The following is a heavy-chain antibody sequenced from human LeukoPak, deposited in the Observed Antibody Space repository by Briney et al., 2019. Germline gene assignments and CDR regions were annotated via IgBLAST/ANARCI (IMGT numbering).Heavy chain of an antibody. CDR2: IYYSGST. V-gene: IGHV4-31*03. CDR3: ARELSDFWSGSNWFDP. J-gene: IGHJ5*02. CDR1: GGSISSGGYY. D-gene: IGHD3-3*01. Sequence: SQTLSLTCTVSGGSISSGGYYWSWIRQHPGKDLEWIGYIYYSGSTYYNPSLKSRVTISVDTSKNQFSLKLSSVTAADTAVYYCARELSDFWSGSNWFDPWGQGTLVTVSS.